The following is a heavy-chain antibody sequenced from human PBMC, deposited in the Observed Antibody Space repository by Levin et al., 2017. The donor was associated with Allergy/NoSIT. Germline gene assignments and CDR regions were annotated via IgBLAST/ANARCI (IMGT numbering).Heavy chain of an antibody. J-gene: IGHJ3*01. Sequence: GESLKISCTASGFSVSTTYMTWVRQAPGKGLDWVSLISSGGSTYYADSVKGRFTISRDNSKNTLYLQMNTLRAEDTAVYYCARARDCSTANCYMFYAFDVWGQGTMVTVSS. CDR1: GFSVSTTY. V-gene: IGHV3-53*01. CDR2: ISSGGST. CDR3: ARARDCSTANCYMFYAFDV. D-gene: IGHD2-2*02.